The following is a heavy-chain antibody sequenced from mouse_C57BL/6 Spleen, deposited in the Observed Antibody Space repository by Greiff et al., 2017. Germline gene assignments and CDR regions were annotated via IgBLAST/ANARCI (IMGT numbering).Heavy chain of an antibody. CDR3: AAYYGSSLYYYAMDY. CDR1: GYTFTSYW. V-gene: IGHV1-74*01. J-gene: IGHJ4*01. Sequence: QVQLQQPGAELVKPGASVKVSCKASGYTFTSYWMHWVQQRPGQGLEWIGRIHPSDSDTNYNQKFKGKATLTVDKSSSTAYMQLSSLTSEDSAVDYCAAYYGSSLYYYAMDYWGQGTSVTVSS. CDR2: IHPSDSDT. D-gene: IGHD1-1*01.